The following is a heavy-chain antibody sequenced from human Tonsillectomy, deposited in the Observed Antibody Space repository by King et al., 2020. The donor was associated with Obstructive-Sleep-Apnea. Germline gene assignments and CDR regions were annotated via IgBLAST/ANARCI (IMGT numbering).Heavy chain of an antibody. V-gene: IGHV4-59*01. D-gene: IGHD3-9*01. CDR3: ARGPKYYDILTGYYGNWFDP. CDR2: IYYSGST. Sequence: VQLQESGPGLVKPSENLSLTCTVSGGSISSYYWSWIRQPPGKGLEWIGYIYYSGSTNYNPSLKSRVTISVDTSKNQFSLKLSSVTAADTAVYYCARGPKYYDILTGYYGNWFDPWGQGTLVTVSS. CDR1: GGSISSYY. J-gene: IGHJ5*02.